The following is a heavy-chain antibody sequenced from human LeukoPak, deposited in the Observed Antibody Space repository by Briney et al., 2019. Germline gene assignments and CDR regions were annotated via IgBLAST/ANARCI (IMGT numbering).Heavy chain of an antibody. J-gene: IGHJ4*02. V-gene: IGHV3-23*01. CDR2: MSGSGGRT. Sequence: ETLSLTCTVSGGSISSYYWSWIRQPPGKGLEWVSAMSGSGGRTYYADSVKGRFTISRDNSKNTLYLQMNSLRAEDTAVYYCAKWGCSGGSCYPFDYWGQGTLVTVSS. CDR3: AKWGCSGGSCYPFDY. D-gene: IGHD2-15*01. CDR1: GGSISSYY.